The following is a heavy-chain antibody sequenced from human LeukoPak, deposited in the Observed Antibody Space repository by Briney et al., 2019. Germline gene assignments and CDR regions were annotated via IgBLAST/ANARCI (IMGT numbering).Heavy chain of an antibody. D-gene: IGHD5-24*01. Sequence: GGSLRLSCAASGFTFSSYAMHWVRQAPGKGLEWVAVISYDGSNKCYADSVKGRFTISRDNSKNTLYLQMNSLRAEDTAVYYCARGTRVEMVTIRYFDYWGQGTLVTVSS. CDR2: ISYDGSNK. CDR1: GFTFSSYA. CDR3: ARGTRVEMVTIRYFDY. J-gene: IGHJ4*02. V-gene: IGHV3-30*04.